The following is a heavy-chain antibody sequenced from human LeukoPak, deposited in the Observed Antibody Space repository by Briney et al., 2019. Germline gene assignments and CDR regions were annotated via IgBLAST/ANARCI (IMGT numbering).Heavy chain of an antibody. CDR1: GRTFSSYA. V-gene: IGHV1-69*04. CDR2: IIPILGIA. J-gene: IGHJ6*02. CDR3: ARDLYGGDSLIYYYYGMDV. D-gene: IGHD4-23*01. Sequence: SVKVSCKASGRTFSSYAISWVRQAPGQGLEWMGRIIPILGIANYAQKFQGRVTITADKSTSTAYMELSSLRSEDTAVYYCARDLYGGDSLIYYYYGMDVWGQGTTVTVSS.